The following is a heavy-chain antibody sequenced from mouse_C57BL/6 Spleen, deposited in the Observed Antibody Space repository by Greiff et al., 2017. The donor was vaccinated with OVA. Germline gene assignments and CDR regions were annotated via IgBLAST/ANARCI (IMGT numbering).Heavy chain of an antibody. D-gene: IGHD4-1*01. CDR1: GFTFSDYG. V-gene: IGHV5-17*01. CDR3: ALTGTYYFDY. Sequence: EVMLVESGGGLVKPGGSLKLSCAASGFTFSDYGMHWVRQAPEKGLEWVAYISSGSSTIYYADTVKGRFTISRDNAKNTLFLQMTSLRSKDTAMCYCALTGTYYFDYWGQGTTLTVSS. CDR2: ISSGSSTI. J-gene: IGHJ2*01.